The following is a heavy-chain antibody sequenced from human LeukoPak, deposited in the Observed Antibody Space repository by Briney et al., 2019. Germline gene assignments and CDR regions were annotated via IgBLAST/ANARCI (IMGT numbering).Heavy chain of an antibody. D-gene: IGHD4-11*01. CDR2: IYHSGST. CDR3: ARGGGTVTLGYFDY. CDR1: GGSISSGGYY. Sequence: PSQTLSLTCTVSGGSISSGGYYWSWIRQPPGKGLEWMGYIYHSGSTYYNPSLKSRVTISVDRSKNQFSLKLSSVTAADTAVYYCARGGGTVTLGYFDYWGQGTLVTVSS. J-gene: IGHJ4*02. V-gene: IGHV4-30-2*01.